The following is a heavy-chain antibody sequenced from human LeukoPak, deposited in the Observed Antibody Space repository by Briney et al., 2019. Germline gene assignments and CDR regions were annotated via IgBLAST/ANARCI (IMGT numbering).Heavy chain of an antibody. J-gene: IGHJ4*02. D-gene: IGHD3-10*01. CDR1: GYSFTSYW. V-gene: IGHV5-51*01. CDR3: ARQRRDVLLWFGEPDY. CDR2: IYPGDSDT. Sequence: GESLKISCKGSGYSFTSYWIGWVRQMPGKGLEWMGIIYPGDSDTRYSPYFQGQVTISADKSISTAYLQWSSLKASDTAMCYCARQRRDVLLWFGEPDYWGQGTLVTVSS.